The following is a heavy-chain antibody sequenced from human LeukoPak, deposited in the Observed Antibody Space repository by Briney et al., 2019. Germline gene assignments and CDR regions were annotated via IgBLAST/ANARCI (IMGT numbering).Heavy chain of an antibody. CDR2: INHSGST. Sequence: PSETLSLTCAVYGGSFSGYYWSWIRQPPGKGLEWIGEINHSGSTNYNPSLKSRVTISVDTSKNQFSLKLSSVTAADTAVYYCAREPYGSDDLEAFDIWGQGTMVTVSS. CDR3: AREPYGSDDLEAFDI. CDR1: GGSFSGYY. J-gene: IGHJ3*02. D-gene: IGHD3-10*01. V-gene: IGHV4-34*01.